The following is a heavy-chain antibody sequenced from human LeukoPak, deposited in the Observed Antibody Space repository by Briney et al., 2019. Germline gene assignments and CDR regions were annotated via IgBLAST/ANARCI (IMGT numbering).Heavy chain of an antibody. CDR2: MNPNSGNT. Sequence: ASVKVSFKASGYTFTIYDINWVRQATGQGLEWMGWMNPNSGNTGYAQKFQGRVTMTRNTSISTAYMELSSLRSEGTAVYYCARGQKDNGVSSSWYYYGMDVWGQGTTVTVSS. J-gene: IGHJ6*02. V-gene: IGHV1-8*01. CDR1: GYTFTIYD. CDR3: ARGQKDNGVSSSWYYYGMDV. D-gene: IGHD6-13*01.